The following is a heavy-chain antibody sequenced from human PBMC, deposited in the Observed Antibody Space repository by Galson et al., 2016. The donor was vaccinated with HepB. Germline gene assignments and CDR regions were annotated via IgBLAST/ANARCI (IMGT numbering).Heavy chain of an antibody. CDR3: VRDRATVVPPFWFDP. Sequence: SETLSLTCTVSGGSVTSSGYYWSWIRQPPGKALEWIGYIFHDGSTKYNPSLKSRHAISVDTSKNQFSLTLRSVTAADTAVYYCVRDRATVVPPFWFDPWGQRTLVSVSS. V-gene: IGHV4-61*08. CDR2: IFHDGST. D-gene: IGHD4-23*01. CDR1: GGSVTSSGYY. J-gene: IGHJ5*02.